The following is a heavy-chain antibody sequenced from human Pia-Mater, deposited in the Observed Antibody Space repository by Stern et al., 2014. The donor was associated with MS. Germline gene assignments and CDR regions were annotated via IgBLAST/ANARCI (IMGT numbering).Heavy chain of an antibody. CDR3: ARPITGADHAFDY. V-gene: IGHV7-4-1*02. CDR2: INTNTGNP. Sequence: VQLVESGSEMRKPGASVKISCKASGYSFNRYAMEWVRQAPGLGLEWLGWINTNTGNPTYAQGFTGRLVFSLDPSVNTAFLQISSLKAEDTAVYYCARPITGADHAFDYWGQGTLVTVSS. D-gene: IGHD6-19*01. CDR1: GYSFNRYA. J-gene: IGHJ4*02.